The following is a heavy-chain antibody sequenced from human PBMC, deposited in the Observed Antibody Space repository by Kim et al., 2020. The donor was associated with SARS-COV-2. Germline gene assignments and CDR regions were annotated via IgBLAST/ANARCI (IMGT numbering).Heavy chain of an antibody. V-gene: IGHV3-11*04. CDR3: ARGSYDILTGYYNVWFDY. J-gene: IGHJ4*02. CDR2: ISSSGSTI. D-gene: IGHD3-9*01. Sequence: GGSLRLSCAASGFTFSVYYMSWIRQAPGKGLEWVSYISSSGSTIYYADSVKGRFTISRDNAKNSLYLQMNSLRAEDTAVYYCARGSYDILTGYYNVWFDYWGQGTLVTVSS. CDR1: GFTFSVYY.